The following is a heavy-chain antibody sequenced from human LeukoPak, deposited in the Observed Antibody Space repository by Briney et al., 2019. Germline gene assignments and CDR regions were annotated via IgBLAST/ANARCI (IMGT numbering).Heavy chain of an antibody. Sequence: PSETLSLTCTVSGGSISSSSYYWGWIRQPPGKGLEWIGSIYYSGSTYYNPSLKSRVTISVDTSKNQFSLKLSSVTAADTAVYYCASRRLRWYYFDYWGQGTLVTVS. V-gene: IGHV4-39*01. CDR3: ASRRLRWYYFDY. J-gene: IGHJ4*02. CDR1: GGSISSSSYY. CDR2: IYYSGST. D-gene: IGHD4-23*01.